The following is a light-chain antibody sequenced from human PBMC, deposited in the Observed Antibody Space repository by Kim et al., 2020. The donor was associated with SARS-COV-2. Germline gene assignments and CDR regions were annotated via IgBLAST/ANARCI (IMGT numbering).Light chain of an antibody. CDR3: QQYNNWPRT. CDR1: QSIGSR. Sequence: EIVVTQSPATLSVSPGERATLSCRTSQSIGSRLAWYQQKPGLAPRLLMYNASTRATDIPARFSGSGSGTEFTLTISSLQSEDFAVYYCQQYNNWPRTFGQGTKVDIK. CDR2: NAS. J-gene: IGKJ1*01. V-gene: IGKV3-15*01.